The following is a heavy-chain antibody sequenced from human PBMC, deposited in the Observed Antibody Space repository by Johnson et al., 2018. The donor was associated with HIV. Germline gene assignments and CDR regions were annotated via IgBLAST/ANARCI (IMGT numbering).Heavy chain of an antibody. CDR1: GFTFDDYA. Sequence: QLVESGGGLVKPGGSLRLSCTASGFTFDDYAMHWVRQAPGKGLEWVSGISRNGGSTGYVDSVKGRFTISRDNAKNSLYLQMNSLRAEDTAWYYCAGVRAAAGFDAVDIWGQGTMVTVSS. V-gene: IGHV3-9*01. CDR2: ISRNGGST. J-gene: IGHJ3*02. D-gene: IGHD6-13*01. CDR3: AGVRAAAGFDAVDI.